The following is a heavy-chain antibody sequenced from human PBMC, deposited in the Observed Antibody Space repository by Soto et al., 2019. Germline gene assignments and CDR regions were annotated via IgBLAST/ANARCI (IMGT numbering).Heavy chain of an antibody. D-gene: IGHD3-22*01. V-gene: IGHV5-51*01. Sequence: EVQLVQSGAEVKKPGESLKISCKGSGYSFTTYWIGWVRQMPGKGLEWMGIIYPGDSDTRYSPSFQGQVTISAEKSISTAYLRWSSLKASDTAMYYCFTYESTSLATFFDYWGQGTLVTVSS. CDR1: GYSFTTYW. CDR2: IYPGDSDT. CDR3: FTYESTSLATFFDY. J-gene: IGHJ4*02.